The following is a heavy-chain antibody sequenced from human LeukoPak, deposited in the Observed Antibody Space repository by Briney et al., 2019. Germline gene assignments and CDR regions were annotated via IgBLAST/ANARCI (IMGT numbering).Heavy chain of an antibody. Sequence: ASVKVSCKASGYTFTGYYMHWVRQAPGQGLEWTGWINPNSGGTNYAQKFQGRVTMTRDTSNSTAYMELSRPRPDDTAVYHCASTALTVDYWGQGTLVTVSS. V-gene: IGHV1-2*02. D-gene: IGHD5-18*01. J-gene: IGHJ4*02. CDR2: INPNSGGT. CDR3: ASTALTVDY. CDR1: GYTFTGYY.